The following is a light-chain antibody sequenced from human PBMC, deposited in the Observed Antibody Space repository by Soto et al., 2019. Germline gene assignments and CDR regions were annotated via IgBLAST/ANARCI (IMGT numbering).Light chain of an antibody. CDR3: QQYNNWPPWT. Sequence: EIVMTQSPVTLSLSPGERLTLSCRASQSVSSNLAWYQKKPGQAPSLLLYGAFTRATGIPARFSGTGSGTELTLTISSLQSEDFAVYYCQQYNNWPPWTFGQGTKVDIK. CDR1: QSVSSN. V-gene: IGKV3-15*01. J-gene: IGKJ1*01. CDR2: GAF.